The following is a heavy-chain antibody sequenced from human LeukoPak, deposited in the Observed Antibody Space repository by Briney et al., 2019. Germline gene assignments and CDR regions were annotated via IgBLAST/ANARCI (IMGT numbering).Heavy chain of an antibody. CDR2: IQYDGSRE. J-gene: IGHJ3*01. CDR3: AKDLFF. V-gene: IGHV3-30*02. CDR1: GFTFSSYV. Sequence: GGSLRLSCAASGFTFSSYVMHWVRQAPGKGLEWVSFIQYDGSRENYSDSVKGRFSISRDNARSTLYLQMYSLRPDDTAVYYCAKDLFFWGQGTVVTVSS. D-gene: IGHD3-9*01.